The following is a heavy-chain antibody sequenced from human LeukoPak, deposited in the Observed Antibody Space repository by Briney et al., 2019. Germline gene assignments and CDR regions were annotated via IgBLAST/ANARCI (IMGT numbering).Heavy chain of an antibody. Sequence: PSETLSLTCTVSGGSISSGDYYWSWIRQPPGKGLEWIGYIYYSGSTYYNPSLKSRVTISVDTSKNQFSLKLSSVTAADTAVYDCARGTKYYDFWSGCPCFDYWGQGTLVTVSS. CDR3: ARGTKYYDFWSGCPCFDY. V-gene: IGHV4-30-4*08. D-gene: IGHD3-3*01. CDR1: GGSISSGDYY. J-gene: IGHJ4*02. CDR2: IYYSGST.